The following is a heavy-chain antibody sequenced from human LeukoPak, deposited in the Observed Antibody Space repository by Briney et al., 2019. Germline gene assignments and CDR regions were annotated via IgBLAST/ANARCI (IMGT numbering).Heavy chain of an antibody. CDR3: ARQTRSITARDFDY. D-gene: IGHD6-6*01. J-gene: IGHJ4*02. Sequence: GESLKISCKGSGYSFSSYWIGWARQMPGKGLEWMGIIYPGDSDTRYSPSFQGQVTISADKSISTAYLLWSGLKASDTAMYYCARQTRSITARDFDYWGQGTLVTVSS. CDR2: IYPGDSDT. V-gene: IGHV5-51*01. CDR1: GYSFSSYW.